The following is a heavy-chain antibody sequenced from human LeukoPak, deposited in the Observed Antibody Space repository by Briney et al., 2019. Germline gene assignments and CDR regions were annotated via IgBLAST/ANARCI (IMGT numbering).Heavy chain of an antibody. CDR3: ARGGSPDV. Sequence: SETLSLTCTLARGSINKYYWTWIRQPPGKGLEWIGRMYVSDNTNYNPSLSQSPSLRSRVTLSVDMSKRQFCLTLTSVTAADTALYYCARGGSPDVWGKGTTVTVFS. CDR2: MYVSDNT. J-gene: IGHJ6*04. V-gene: IGHV4-4*07. D-gene: IGHD3-16*01. CDR1: RGSINKYY.